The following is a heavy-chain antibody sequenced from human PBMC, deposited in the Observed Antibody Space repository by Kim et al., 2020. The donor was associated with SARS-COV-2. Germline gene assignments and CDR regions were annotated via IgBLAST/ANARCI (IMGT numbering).Heavy chain of an antibody. J-gene: IGHJ6*02. CDR3: ARDGGGVNGMDV. CDR2: INWNGGST. D-gene: IGHD3-16*01. V-gene: IGHV3-20*01. Sequence: GGSLRLSCAASGFTFDDYGMSWVRQAPGKGLEWVSGINWNGGSTGYADSVKGRFTISRDNAKNSLYLQMNSLRAEDTALYHCARDGGGVNGMDVWGQGTTGTVSS. CDR1: GFTFDDYG.